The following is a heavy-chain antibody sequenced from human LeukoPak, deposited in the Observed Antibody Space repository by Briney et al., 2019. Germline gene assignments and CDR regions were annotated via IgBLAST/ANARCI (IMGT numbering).Heavy chain of an antibody. V-gene: IGHV4-34*01. CDR2: INHSGST. CDR3: ARSDQQEYTSGYYFDY. D-gene: IGHD3-22*01. J-gene: IGHJ4*02. Sequence: PSETLSLTCAVYGGSFSGYYWSWIRQPPGKGLEWIGEINHSGSTNYNPSLKSRVTISVDTSKNQFSLKLSSVTAADTAEYYCARSDQQEYTSGYYFDYWGQGTLVTVSS. CDR1: GGSFSGYY.